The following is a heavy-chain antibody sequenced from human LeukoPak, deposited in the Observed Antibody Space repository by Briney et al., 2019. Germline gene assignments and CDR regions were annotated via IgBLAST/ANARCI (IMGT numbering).Heavy chain of an antibody. CDR3: ASGSLGDGYGVGDYYQYMDV. V-gene: IGHV1-69*05. D-gene: IGHD5-24*01. Sequence: ASVKVSCKASGGTFNSYAISWVRQAPGQGLEWMGGVMPLFGTANYAQEFQGRVTFTTDESASTAYMEVSSLRSEDTAVYYCASGSLGDGYGVGDYYQYMDVWGKGTTVTVSS. J-gene: IGHJ6*03. CDR1: GGTFNSYA. CDR2: VMPLFGTA.